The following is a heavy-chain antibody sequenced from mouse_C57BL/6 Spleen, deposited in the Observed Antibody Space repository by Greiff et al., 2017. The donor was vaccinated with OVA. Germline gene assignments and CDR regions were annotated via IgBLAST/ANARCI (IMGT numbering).Heavy chain of an antibody. V-gene: IGHV1-85*01. CDR1: GYTFTSYD. CDR3: ARRPDGNYHYYAMDY. J-gene: IGHJ4*01. D-gene: IGHD2-1*01. CDR2: IYPRDGST. Sequence: QVQLQQSGPELVKPGASVKLSCKASGYTFTSYDINWVKQRPGQGLEWIGWIYPRDGSTKYNEKFKGKATLTVDTSSSTAYMELHSLTSEDSAVYFCARRPDGNYHYYAMDYWGQGTSVTVSS.